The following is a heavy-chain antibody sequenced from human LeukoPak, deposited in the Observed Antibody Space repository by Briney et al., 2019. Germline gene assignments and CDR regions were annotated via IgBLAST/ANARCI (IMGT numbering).Heavy chain of an antibody. V-gene: IGHV4-39*01. J-gene: IGHJ4*02. D-gene: IGHD3-3*01. CDR3: QSRFLEWLLDY. Sequence: PSETLSLTCTVSGGSIRSSYYYWGWTHQPPGKGLEWIGSIYDSGSTYYDPSLKSRVTISVDTSKNQFSLKLSSVTAADTAIYYCQSRFLEWLLDYWGQGTLVTVSS. CDR2: IYDSGST. CDR1: GGSIRSSYYY.